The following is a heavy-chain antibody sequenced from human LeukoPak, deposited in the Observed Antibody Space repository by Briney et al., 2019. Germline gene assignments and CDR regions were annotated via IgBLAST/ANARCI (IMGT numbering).Heavy chain of an antibody. Sequence: PGGSLRLSCAASGFTFSRFAMSWVRQAPGKGLEWVSAISGSGGSTYYADSVKGRFTVSRDNSKNTLYLQMNSLRAEDTAVYYCAKSEVAGKALYFDYWGQGTLVTVSS. J-gene: IGHJ4*02. V-gene: IGHV3-23*01. CDR1: GFTFSRFA. CDR2: ISGSGGST. CDR3: AKSEVAGKALYFDY. D-gene: IGHD6-19*01.